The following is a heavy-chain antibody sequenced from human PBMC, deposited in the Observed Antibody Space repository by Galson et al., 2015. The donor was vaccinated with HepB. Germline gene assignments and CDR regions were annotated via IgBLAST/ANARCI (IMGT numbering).Heavy chain of an antibody. CDR3: ARGRGVSRTAESGYYYMVV. Sequence: SVKVSCKASGYTFTGYYMHWVRQAPGQGLEWMGWINPNSGGTNYAQKFQGRVTMTRDTSISTAYMELSRLRSDDTAVYYCARGRGVSRTAESGYYYMVVWGKGTTVTVSS. CDR2: INPNSGGT. J-gene: IGHJ6*03. V-gene: IGHV1-2*02. CDR1: GYTFTGYY. D-gene: IGHD2-21*01.